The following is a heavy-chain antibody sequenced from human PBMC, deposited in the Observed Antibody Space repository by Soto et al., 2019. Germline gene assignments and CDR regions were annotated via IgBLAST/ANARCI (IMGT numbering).Heavy chain of an antibody. J-gene: IGHJ4*02. CDR3: ARDLADYGDYVQYYFDY. D-gene: IGHD4-17*01. Sequence: ESGGGVVQPGRSLRLSCAASGFTFSNYVMHWVRQAPGKGLEWVAVTWYEGSNKYYADSVKGRFTISRDNSKNTLYLQMNSLRAEDTAVYYCARDLADYGDYVQYYFDYWGQGTLVTVSS. CDR1: GFTFSNYV. V-gene: IGHV3-33*01. CDR2: TWYEGSNK.